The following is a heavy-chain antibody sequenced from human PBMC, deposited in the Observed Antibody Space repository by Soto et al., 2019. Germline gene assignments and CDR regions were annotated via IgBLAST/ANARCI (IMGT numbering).Heavy chain of an antibody. CDR1: GFTVSSNY. J-gene: IGHJ4*02. CDR2: IYSGGST. V-gene: IGHV3-53*01. CDR3: ARGYSSSWYVGLGY. Sequence: GGSLRLSCAASGFTVSSNYMSWVRQAPGKGLEWVSLIYSGGSTYYADSVKGRFTIPRDNSKNTLYLQMSSLRAEDTAVYYCARGYSSSWYVGLGYWGQGTLVTVSS. D-gene: IGHD6-13*01.